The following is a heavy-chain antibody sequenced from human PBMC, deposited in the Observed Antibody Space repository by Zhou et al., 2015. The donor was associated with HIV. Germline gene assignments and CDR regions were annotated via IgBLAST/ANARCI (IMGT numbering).Heavy chain of an antibody. D-gene: IGHD3-10*01. J-gene: IGHJ3*02. CDR3: ASLSIRYGSGSYYKQDAFDI. V-gene: IGHV1-2*02. Sequence: QVQLVQSGAEVKKPGASVKVSCKASGYTFTGYYMHWVRQAPGQGLEWMGWINPNSGGTNYAQKFQGRVTMTRDTSISTAYMELSRLRSDDTAVYYCASLSIRYGSGSYYKQDAFDIWGQGTMVTVSS. CDR2: INPNSGGT. CDR1: GYTFTGYY.